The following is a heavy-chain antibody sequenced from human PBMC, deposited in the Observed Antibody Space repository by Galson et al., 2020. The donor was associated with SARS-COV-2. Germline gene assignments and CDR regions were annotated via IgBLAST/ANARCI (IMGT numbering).Heavy chain of an antibody. CDR2: ISGYNGDT. V-gene: IGHV1-18*01. CDR1: GYLFMGYG. CDR3: ARDVKDGMDV. J-gene: IGHJ6*02. Sequence: ASVKASCKASGYLFMGYGISWVRQAPGQGLEWMGWISGYNGDTNYGQKFQGRLTMTTDTGTSTAYMELRSLRYDDTAIYYCARDVKDGMDVWGQGTTVTVSS.